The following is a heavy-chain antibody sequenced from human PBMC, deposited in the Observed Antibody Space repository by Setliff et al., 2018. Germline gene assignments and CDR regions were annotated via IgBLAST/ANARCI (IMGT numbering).Heavy chain of an antibody. D-gene: IGHD5-18*01. CDR2: TIPMFGST. CDR1: GATFSSYG. J-gene: IGHJ6*03. CDR3: VREGVDTRSSTDYRYYMDV. Sequence: SVKVSCKASGATFSSYGISWVRQAPGQGLEWMGGTIPMFGSTSYAQKFQGRVPIITAESTTTAYMELSSLGSEDTAVYYCVREGVDTRSSTDYRYYMDVWGKGTTVTVSS. V-gene: IGHV1-69*05.